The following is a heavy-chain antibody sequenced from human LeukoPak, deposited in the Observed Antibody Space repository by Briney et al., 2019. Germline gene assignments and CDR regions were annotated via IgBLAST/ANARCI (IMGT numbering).Heavy chain of an antibody. D-gene: IGHD3-3*01. Sequence: ASVKVSCKASGYTFTSYGISWVRQAPGQGLEWMGWISAYNGNTNYAQKLQSRVTMTTDTSTSIAYKELRSLRSDATAVYCCARDTYYDFWSGYYSFDYWGQGTLVTVSS. V-gene: IGHV1-18*01. CDR2: ISAYNGNT. CDR1: GYTFTSYG. CDR3: ARDTYYDFWSGYYSFDY. J-gene: IGHJ4*02.